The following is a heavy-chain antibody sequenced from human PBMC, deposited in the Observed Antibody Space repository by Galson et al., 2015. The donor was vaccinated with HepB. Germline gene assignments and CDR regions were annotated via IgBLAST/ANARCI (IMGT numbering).Heavy chain of an antibody. J-gene: IGHJ4*02. CDR2: INSDGSST. CDR1: GFTFSSYW. V-gene: IGHV3-74*01. CDR3: ARDWRDSIAVALDY. D-gene: IGHD6-19*01. Sequence: SLRLSCAASGFTFSSYWMHWVRHAPGKGLVWVSRINSDGSSTSYADSVKGRFTISRDNAKNTLYLQMNSLRAEDTAVYYCARDWRDSIAVALDYWGQGTLVTVSS.